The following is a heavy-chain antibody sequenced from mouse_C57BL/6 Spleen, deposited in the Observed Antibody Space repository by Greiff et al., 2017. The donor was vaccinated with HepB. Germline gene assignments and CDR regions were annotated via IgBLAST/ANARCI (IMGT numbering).Heavy chain of an antibody. V-gene: IGHV1-26*01. CDR2: INPNNGGT. CDR1: GYTFTDYY. CDR3: GCARSWYFDV. J-gene: IGHJ1*03. Sequence: EVQLQQSGPELVKPGASVKISCKASGYTFTDYYMNWVKQSHGKSLEWIGDINPNNGGTSYNQKFKGKATLTVDKSSSTAYMELRSLTSEDSAVYYCGCARSWYFDVWGTGTTVTVSS.